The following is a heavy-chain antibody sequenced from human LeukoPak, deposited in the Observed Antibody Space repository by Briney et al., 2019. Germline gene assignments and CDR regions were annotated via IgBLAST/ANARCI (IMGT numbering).Heavy chain of an antibody. Sequence: GGSLRLSCAASGFTFSSYAMSWVRQAPGKGLEWVSAISGSGGSTYYADSVKGRFTISRDNSKNTLYLQMNSLRAEDTAVYYCARVTYYYDSSGYQYDAFDIWGQGTMVTVSP. CDR1: GFTFSSYA. J-gene: IGHJ3*02. V-gene: IGHV3-23*01. CDR3: ARVTYYYDSSGYQYDAFDI. D-gene: IGHD3-22*01. CDR2: ISGSGGST.